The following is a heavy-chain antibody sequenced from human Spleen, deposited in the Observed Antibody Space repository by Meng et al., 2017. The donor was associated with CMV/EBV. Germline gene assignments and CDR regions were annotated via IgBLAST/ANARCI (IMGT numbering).Heavy chain of an antibody. V-gene: IGHV4-34*01. Sequence: SETLSLTCAVYNGSSSGYYWGWIRQSPGKGLEWIGEINHSGVTKNNPSLRSRVTISVDTSKSQFSLKLSSVTAADTAVYYCAARIRWSAVTYFQHWGQGTLVTVSS. CDR2: INHSGVT. D-gene: IGHD5-24*01. J-gene: IGHJ1*01. CDR3: AARIRWSAVTYFQH. CDR1: NGSSSGYY.